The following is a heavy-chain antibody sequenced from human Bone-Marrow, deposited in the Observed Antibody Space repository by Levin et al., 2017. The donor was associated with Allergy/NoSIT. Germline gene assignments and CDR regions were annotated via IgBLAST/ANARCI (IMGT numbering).Heavy chain of an antibody. CDR3: ARMGEYGDYAPVN. V-gene: IGHV5-51*01. CDR1: GYNFFTHW. CDR2: IYPGESDT. Sequence: GGSLRLSCKGSGYNFFTHWIAWVRQVPGKGLESLGIIYPGESDTRYSPSFQGHVSMSVDKSVTTAYLQWSSLKASDTAMYYCARMGEYGDYAPVNWGQGTLVTVSA. J-gene: IGHJ4*02. D-gene: IGHD4-17*01.